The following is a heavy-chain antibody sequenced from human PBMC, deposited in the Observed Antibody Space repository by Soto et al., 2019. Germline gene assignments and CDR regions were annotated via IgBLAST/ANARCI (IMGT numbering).Heavy chain of an antibody. Sequence: GGSLRLSCAASGFTFSTYDMHWVRQAPGKGLEWVAVVSYDGSNKYYADSVKGRFTISRDNSKNTLYLQMNSLRAEDTAVFYCAKSGDYVRDYYYYYYMDVWGKGTTVTVSS. D-gene: IGHD4-17*01. CDR1: GFTFSTYD. V-gene: IGHV3-30*18. CDR2: VSYDGSNK. J-gene: IGHJ6*03. CDR3: AKSGDYVRDYYYYYYMDV.